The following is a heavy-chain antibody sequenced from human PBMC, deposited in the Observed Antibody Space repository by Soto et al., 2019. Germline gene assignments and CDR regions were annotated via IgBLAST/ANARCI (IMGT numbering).Heavy chain of an antibody. D-gene: IGHD6-13*01. CDR1: GGSVSSGGYY. V-gene: IGHV4-31*03. J-gene: IGHJ4*02. CDR2: IYYSGNT. Sequence: QVHLQESGTGLVRPSQILSLTCTVSGGSVSSGGYYWSWIRQRPGKGLEWIGSIYYSGNTYYNPSLNSRVTISIATSQNQFSLNLSSMTAADTAVYYCARVLSTHFESWGQGILVTVSS. CDR3: ARVLSTHFES.